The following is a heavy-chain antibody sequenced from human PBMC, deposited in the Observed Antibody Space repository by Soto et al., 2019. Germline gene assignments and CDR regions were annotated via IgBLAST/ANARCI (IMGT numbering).Heavy chain of an antibody. V-gene: IGHV3-21*01. D-gene: IGHD6-19*01. Sequence: EVQLVESGGGLVKPGGSLRLSCAASGFTFSSYSMNWVRQAPGKGLEWVSSISSSSSYIYYADSVKGRFTISSDNAKNSLYLQMNSLRAEDTAVYYCAREWQWLASSGIDYWGQGTLVTVSS. J-gene: IGHJ4*02. CDR3: AREWQWLASSGIDY. CDR1: GFTFSSYS. CDR2: ISSSSSYI.